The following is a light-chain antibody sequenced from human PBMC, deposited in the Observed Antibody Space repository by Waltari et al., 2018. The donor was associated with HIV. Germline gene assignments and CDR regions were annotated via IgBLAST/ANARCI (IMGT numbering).Light chain of an antibody. Sequence: DIVMTQSPDSLDVSLGERATINCRSSQSLYNSNNKNSSAWYQQKPGHPPKFLIYWASTRNAGFPDRFTGSGSGTDCTLSISSLQAEDVAVYYCQQQDVSPYTFGQGTKV. V-gene: IGKV4-1*01. J-gene: IGKJ2*01. CDR3: QQQDVSPYT. CDR2: WAS. CDR1: QSLYNSNNKNS.